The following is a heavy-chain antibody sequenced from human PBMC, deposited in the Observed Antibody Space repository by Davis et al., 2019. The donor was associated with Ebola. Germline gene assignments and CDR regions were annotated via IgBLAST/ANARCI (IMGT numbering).Heavy chain of an antibody. V-gene: IGHV1-69*13. CDR3: ARAPYSSGWYDGEYYYYGMDV. CDR2: IIPITGTA. Sequence: SVKVSCKASGGTFSSYGISWVRQAPGQGLEWMGGIIPITGTANYAQKFQARVTITADESTSTAYMELRSLRSEDTAVYHCARAPYSSGWYDGEYYYYGMDVWGQGTPVTVSS. CDR1: GGTFSSYG. J-gene: IGHJ6*02. D-gene: IGHD6-19*01.